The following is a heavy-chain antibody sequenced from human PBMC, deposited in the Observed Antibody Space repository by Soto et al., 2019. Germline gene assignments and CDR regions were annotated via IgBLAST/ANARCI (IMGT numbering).Heavy chain of an antibody. Sequence: LSLTCTVSGASISNTDYYWSWIRQPPGKGLEWIGYIFNAEGTSYNPSLKSRLTISADTSKNQFSLKLFSVTAADTAVYYCARGTPLDFWGQGTLVTVSS. CDR1: GASISNTDYY. J-gene: IGHJ4*02. V-gene: IGHV4-30-4*01. CDR2: IFNAEGT. CDR3: ARGTPLDF.